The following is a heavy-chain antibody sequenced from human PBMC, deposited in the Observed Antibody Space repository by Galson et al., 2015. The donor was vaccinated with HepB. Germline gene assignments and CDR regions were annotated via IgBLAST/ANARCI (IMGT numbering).Heavy chain of an antibody. CDR1: GFTFSSYA. J-gene: IGHJ4*02. Sequence: SLRLSCAASGFTFSSYAMSWVRQAPGKGLEWVSGITDSGYTYYADSVKGRFTISRDNSENTLYLQMNSLRAEDTAVYYCANYKLGTYFDYWGQGTLVTVSS. CDR3: ANYKLGTYFDY. D-gene: IGHD7-27*01. CDR2: ITDSGYT. V-gene: IGHV3-23*01.